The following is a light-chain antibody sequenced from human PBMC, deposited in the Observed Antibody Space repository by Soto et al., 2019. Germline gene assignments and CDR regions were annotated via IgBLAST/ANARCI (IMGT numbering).Light chain of an antibody. CDR2: DVT. Sequence: QSVLTQPASVSGSPGQSITISCTGTSSDVGGYNYVSWYQQHPGKAPKLMIYDVTKRPSGVPDRFSGSKSGNTASLTVSGLQAEDEADYYCSSYAGSNNDVFGTGTKLTVL. V-gene: IGLV2-8*01. CDR1: SSDVGGYNY. J-gene: IGLJ1*01. CDR3: SSYAGSNNDV.